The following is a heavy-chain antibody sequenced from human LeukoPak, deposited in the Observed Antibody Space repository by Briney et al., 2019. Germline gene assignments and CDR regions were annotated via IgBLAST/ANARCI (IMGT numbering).Heavy chain of an antibody. CDR3: ASSRIQLWLIDY. Sequence: GGSLRLSCAASGFTFSSYGMHWVRQAPGKGLEWVAFIRYDGSNKYYADSVKGRFTISIDNSKNTLYLQMNSLRAEDTAVYYCASSRIQLWLIDYWGQGTLVTVSS. CDR1: GFTFSSYG. D-gene: IGHD5-18*01. V-gene: IGHV3-30*02. CDR2: IRYDGSNK. J-gene: IGHJ4*02.